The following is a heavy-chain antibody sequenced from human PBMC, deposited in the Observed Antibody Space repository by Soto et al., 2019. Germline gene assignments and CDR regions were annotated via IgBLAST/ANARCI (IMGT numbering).Heavy chain of an antibody. CDR3: ARGSGSYAAGFDY. CDR1: GDSFTNYW. D-gene: IGHD1-26*01. V-gene: IGHV5-51*01. Sequence: PGESLKISCKGSGDSFTNYWIAWVRQMPGKGLEWMGVFYPGDSDTRYSPSFQGQVTISGDKSISTAYLQWSGLQASDTAIYYCARGSGSYAAGFDYWGPGTLVTVSS. J-gene: IGHJ4*02. CDR2: FYPGDSDT.